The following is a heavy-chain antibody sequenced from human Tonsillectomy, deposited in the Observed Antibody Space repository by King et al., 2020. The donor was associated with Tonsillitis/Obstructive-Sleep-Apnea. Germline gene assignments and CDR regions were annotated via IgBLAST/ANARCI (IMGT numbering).Heavy chain of an antibody. CDR3: ARITDYGDEYYFDY. D-gene: IGHD4-17*01. V-gene: IGHV4-31*01. CDR1: GGSISSGGYY. Sequence: VQLQESGPGLVKPSQTLSLTCTVSGGSISSGGYYWSWIRQHPGKGLEWIGYIYYSGSTYYNPSLKSLVTISVDTSKNQFSLKLSPVSAADTAVYYCARITDYGDEYYFDYWGQGTLVTVSS. CDR2: IYYSGST. J-gene: IGHJ4*02.